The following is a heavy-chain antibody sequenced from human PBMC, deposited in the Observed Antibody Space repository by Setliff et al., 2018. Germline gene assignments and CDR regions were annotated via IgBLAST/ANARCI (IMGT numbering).Heavy chain of an antibody. J-gene: IGHJ4*02. CDR1: GFSYSNCW. D-gene: IGHD3-10*01. CDR2: INPHASEK. CDR3: FGAGTCSY. V-gene: IGHV3-7*01. Sequence: PGGSLRLSRTASGFSYSNCWVSWVRQAPGKGLEWLASINPHASEKYYVDSVKGRFTISRDNAKNSLSLQMNNLRTEDTAVYYCFGAGTCSYWGQGTQVTVSS.